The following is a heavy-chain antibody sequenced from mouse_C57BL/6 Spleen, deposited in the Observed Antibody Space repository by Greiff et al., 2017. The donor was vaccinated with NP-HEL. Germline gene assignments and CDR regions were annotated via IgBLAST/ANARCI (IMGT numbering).Heavy chain of an antibody. CDR3: AISLVTTVSAY. V-gene: IGHV1-50*01. D-gene: IGHD1-1*01. J-gene: IGHJ2*01. CDR2: IDPSDSYT. Sequence: QVQLQQPGAELVKPGASVKLSCKASGYTFTSYWMQWVKQRPGQGLEWIGEIDPSDSYTNYNQKFKGKATLTVDTSSSTAYMQLSSLTSEDSAVYYCAISLVTTVSAYWGQGTTLTVSS. CDR1: GYTFTSYW.